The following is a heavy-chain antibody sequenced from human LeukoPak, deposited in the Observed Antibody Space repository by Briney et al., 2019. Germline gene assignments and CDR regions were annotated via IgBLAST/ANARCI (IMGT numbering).Heavy chain of an antibody. CDR2: LTKTGDA. CDR1: GFGVTGFG. CDR3: ARARHFYGLGSYFFDY. D-gene: IGHD3-10*01. J-gene: IGHJ4*02. V-gene: IGHV3-13*04. Sequence: GGSLRLSCAASGFGVTGFGMHWVRQGPGKGLEWISVLTKTGDARYPDSVRGRFTISKEAARNSLFLQLDNLRHEDTAVYYCARARHFYGLGSYFFDYWGQGTLVTVSS.